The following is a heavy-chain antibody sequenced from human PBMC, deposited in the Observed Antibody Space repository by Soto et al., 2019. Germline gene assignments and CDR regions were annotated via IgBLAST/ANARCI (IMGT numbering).Heavy chain of an antibody. CDR1: GGTFSNSV. V-gene: IGHV1-69*13. J-gene: IGHJ4*02. CDR3: ARAPILVGVTPYENYFDS. CDR2: SIPIFGTA. D-gene: IGHD3-3*01. Sequence: GASVKVSCKASGGTFSNSVISWVRQAPGQGLEWMGGSIPIFGTANYAQKFQGRVTIIADESTSTAYMEVTSLRSEDTAVYYCARAPILVGVTPYENYFDSWGQGTLVTVS.